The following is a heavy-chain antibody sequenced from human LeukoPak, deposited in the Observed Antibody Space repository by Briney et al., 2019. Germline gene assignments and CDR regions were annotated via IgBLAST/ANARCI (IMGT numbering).Heavy chain of an antibody. D-gene: IGHD6-19*01. Sequence: PGGSLRLSCAASGFTFNNYAMHWVRQAPGKGLEYVSAISSNGGSTYYANSVKGRFTISRDNSKNTLYLQMGSLRAEDMAVYYCARDQSGSGWYYWGQGTLVTVSS. CDR3: ARDQSGSGWYY. CDR2: ISSNGGST. CDR1: GFTFNNYA. V-gene: IGHV3-64*01. J-gene: IGHJ4*02.